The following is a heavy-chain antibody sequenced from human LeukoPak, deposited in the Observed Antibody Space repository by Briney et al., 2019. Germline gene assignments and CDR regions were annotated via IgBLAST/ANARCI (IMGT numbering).Heavy chain of an antibody. CDR3: ARLGLGHADY. J-gene: IGHJ4*02. Sequence: PGGALRLSCAASGFTFSTYWMTWVRQAPGKGLEWVANIKEDGGEKYHVDSVEGRFTVSRDNAKSSLYLQMNTLRAEDTAVYYCARLGLGHADYWGQGALVTVSS. CDR2: IKEDGGEK. D-gene: IGHD7-27*01. V-gene: IGHV3-7*04. CDR1: GFTFSTYW.